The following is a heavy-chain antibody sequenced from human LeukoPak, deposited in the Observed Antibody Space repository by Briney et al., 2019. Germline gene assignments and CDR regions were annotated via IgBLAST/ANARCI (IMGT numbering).Heavy chain of an antibody. CDR2: IYYSGST. J-gene: IGHJ6*02. V-gene: IGHV4-59*01. D-gene: IGHD4-17*01. CDR3: ARYYGDLYYYGMDV. Sequence: SGTLSLTCTVSGGSISSYYWIWIRQPPGKGLEGIGYIYYSGSTNYTPSLKSRVTISVDTSKNQFSLKLRSVPAADTAVYNCARYYGDLYYYGMDVWGQGTTVTVSS. CDR1: GGSISSYY.